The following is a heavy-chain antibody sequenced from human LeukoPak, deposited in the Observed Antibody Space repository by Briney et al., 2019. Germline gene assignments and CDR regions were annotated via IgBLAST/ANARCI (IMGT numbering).Heavy chain of an antibody. D-gene: IGHD3-10*01. Sequence: ASVKVSCKASGYTFTGYYIHWVRQAPGQGLEWMGWINPNSGGTNYAQKFQGRVTMTRDTSISTAYMELSRLRSDDTAVYYCARGFYGSGASDYWGQGTLVTVSS. J-gene: IGHJ4*02. CDR2: INPNSGGT. CDR1: GYTFTGYY. V-gene: IGHV1-2*02. CDR3: ARGFYGSGASDY.